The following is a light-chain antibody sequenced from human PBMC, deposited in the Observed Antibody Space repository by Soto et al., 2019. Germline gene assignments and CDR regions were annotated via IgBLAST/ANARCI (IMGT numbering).Light chain of an antibody. CDR1: QSIRTD. CDR3: QQRSNWPVT. Sequence: DIVMTQSPATLSVSPGERATLSCRASQSIRTDLAWYQQKPGQAPRLLIYDASSRATGIPARFSGSGSGTDFTLTISSLEPEDFAVYYCQQRSNWPVTFGQGTKVDIK. CDR2: DAS. V-gene: IGKV3-11*01. J-gene: IGKJ1*01.